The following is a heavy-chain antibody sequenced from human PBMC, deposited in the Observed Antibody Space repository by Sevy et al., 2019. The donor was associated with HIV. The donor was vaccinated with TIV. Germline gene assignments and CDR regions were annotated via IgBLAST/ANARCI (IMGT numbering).Heavy chain of an antibody. V-gene: IGHV3-30*04. CDR3: ARDQGAVVIVAATLFEY. J-gene: IGHJ4*02. Sequence: GGSLRLSCAASGFTFSSYAMHWVRQAPGKGLEWVAVISYDGSNKYYADSVKGRFTISRDNSKNTRYLELNSLRTEDTAVYYCARDQGAVVIVAATLFEYWGQGTLVTVSS. D-gene: IGHD2-15*01. CDR1: GFTFSSYA. CDR2: ISYDGSNK.